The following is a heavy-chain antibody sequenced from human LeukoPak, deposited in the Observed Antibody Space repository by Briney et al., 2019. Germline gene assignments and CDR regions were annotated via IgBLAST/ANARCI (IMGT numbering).Heavy chain of an antibody. Sequence: PGGSPRLSCAASGFSVSSYAMSWVRQAPGKGLEWLSAITGSDDATYHADSVKGRFTISRDRSKNTLYLEMNGLRAEDTAVYHCAKSRSVADAFDIWGRGAMVTVSS. CDR1: GFSVSSYA. V-gene: IGHV3-23*01. J-gene: IGHJ3*02. D-gene: IGHD6-19*01. CDR3: AKSRSVADAFDI. CDR2: ITGSDDAT.